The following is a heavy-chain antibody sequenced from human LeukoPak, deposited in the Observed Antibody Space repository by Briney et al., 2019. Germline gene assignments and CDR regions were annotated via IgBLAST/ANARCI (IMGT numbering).Heavy chain of an antibody. CDR2: INPSGGST. V-gene: IGHV1-46*01. CDR3: ARAGEWSSIKYYFDY. D-gene: IGHD3-3*01. CDR1: GYTFTSYY. J-gene: IGHJ4*02. Sequence: GASVKVSCKASGYTFTSYYMHWVRQAPGQGLEWMGIINPSGGSTSYAQKFQGRVTMTRDTSTSTVHMELSSLRSEDTAVYYCARAGEWSSIKYYFDYWGQGTLVTVSS.